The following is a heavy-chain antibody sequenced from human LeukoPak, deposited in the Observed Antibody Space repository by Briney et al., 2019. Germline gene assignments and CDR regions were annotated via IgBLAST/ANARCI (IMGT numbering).Heavy chain of an antibody. CDR2: IYYSGTT. Sequence: SETLSLTCTVSGGSISSYYWSWIRQPPGKGLEWIAYIYYSGTTKYNASPKSRVTMSVDTSKNQFSLKLGSVTAADTAVYYCARMVRGVIDAFEIWGQGTMVTVSS. J-gene: IGHJ3*02. D-gene: IGHD3-10*01. CDR1: GGSISSYY. CDR3: ARMVRGVIDAFEI. V-gene: IGHV4-59*01.